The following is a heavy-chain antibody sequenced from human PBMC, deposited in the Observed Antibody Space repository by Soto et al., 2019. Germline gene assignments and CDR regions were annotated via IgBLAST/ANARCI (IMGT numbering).Heavy chain of an antibody. CDR1: GFSVSSNY. J-gene: IGHJ5*02. CDR2: HYSGGST. D-gene: IGHD1-26*01. Sequence: GGSLRLSCAISGFSVSSNYLSWVRQAPGKGLEWVSVHYSGGSTYYADSVQGRFTISRDKSNNTLYLQMRRVRAEDTAVYFCARHRHPRGTVGATSPLDPWGQGTEVT. V-gene: IGHV3-53*01. CDR3: ARHRHPRGTVGATSPLDP.